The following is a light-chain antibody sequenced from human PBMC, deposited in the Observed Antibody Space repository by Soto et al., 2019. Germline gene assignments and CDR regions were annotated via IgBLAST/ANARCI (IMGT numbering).Light chain of an antibody. CDR3: LQYDNFPQT. V-gene: IGKV1-33*01. Sequence: DIQMTQSPSSLSASVGDRVTITCQASEDISRFLNWYQQKPGKAPKLLIYDAANLEPGIPSRFSGSGSGTRFTFSISSLQAEDIATYDCLQYDNFPQTVGGGTKGERK. J-gene: IGKJ4*01. CDR2: DAA. CDR1: EDISRF.